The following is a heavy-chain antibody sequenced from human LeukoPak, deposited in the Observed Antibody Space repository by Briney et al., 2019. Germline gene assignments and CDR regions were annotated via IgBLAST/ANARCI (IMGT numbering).Heavy chain of an antibody. J-gene: IGHJ4*02. CDR3: AKSSSSWYFGHPGGKHYFDY. CDR2: INPSGGST. V-gene: IGHV1-46*01. D-gene: IGHD6-13*01. Sequence: GASVKVSCKASGYTFTSYYMHWVRQAPGQGLEWMGIINPSGGSTSYAQKFQGRVTMTRDMSTSTVYMELNSLRAEDTAVYYCAKSSSSWYFGHPGGKHYFDYWGQGTLVTVSS. CDR1: GYTFTSYY.